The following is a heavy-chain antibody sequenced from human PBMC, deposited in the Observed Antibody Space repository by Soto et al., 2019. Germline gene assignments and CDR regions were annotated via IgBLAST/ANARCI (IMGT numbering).Heavy chain of an antibody. CDR2: ISYDGSNK. Sequence: PGGSLRLSCAASGFTFSSYAMHWVRQAPGKGLEWVSVISYDGSNKYYADSVKGRFTISRDNAKNSLYLQMNSLRAEDTAVYYCARKDIWGQGTMVTVSS. J-gene: IGHJ3*02. CDR1: GFTFSSYA. V-gene: IGHV3-30-3*01. CDR3: ARKDI.